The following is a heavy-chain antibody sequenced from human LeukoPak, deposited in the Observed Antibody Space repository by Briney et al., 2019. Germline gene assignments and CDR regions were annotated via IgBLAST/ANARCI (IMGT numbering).Heavy chain of an antibody. CDR1: GGSFSGYY. Sequence: SVTLSLTCAVYGGSFSGYYWSWIRQPPGKGLEWIGEINHSGSTNYNPSLKSRVTISVDTSKNQFSLKLSSVTAADTAVYYCARSPASSTSDYWGQGTLVTVSS. CDR3: ARSPASSTSDY. J-gene: IGHJ4*02. D-gene: IGHD2-2*01. CDR2: INHSGST. V-gene: IGHV4-34*01.